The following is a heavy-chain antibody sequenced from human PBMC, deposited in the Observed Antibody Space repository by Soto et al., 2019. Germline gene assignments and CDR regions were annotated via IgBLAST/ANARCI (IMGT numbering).Heavy chain of an antibody. D-gene: IGHD2-15*01. J-gene: IGHJ6*02. Sequence: QLQLQESGPGLVKPSETLSLTCTVSGGSISSSSHYWGWIRQPPGKGLEWIGTIYYRGNTYQNPSLQSRLTISVDTSKNHFSLKLSSVTAADTAVYYCARVTALAAVVHYYYGMDVWGQGTTVTVSS. CDR3: ARVTALAAVVHYYYGMDV. V-gene: IGHV4-39*02. CDR2: IYYRGNT. CDR1: GGSISSSSHY.